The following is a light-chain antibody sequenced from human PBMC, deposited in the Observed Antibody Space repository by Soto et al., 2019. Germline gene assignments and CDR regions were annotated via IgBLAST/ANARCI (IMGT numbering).Light chain of an antibody. CDR2: EVN. CDR1: RSDVGGYNF. V-gene: IGLV2-14*01. J-gene: IGLJ2*01. Sequence: QSVLTQPASVSGSPGQSITISCTGTRSDVGGYNFVSWYQQHPGEAPKLMIFEVNNRPSGVSNRFSGSKSGNTASLTISGLQAEDEADYYCSSHTSGSTLVVFGGGTQLTVL. CDR3: SSHTSGSTLVV.